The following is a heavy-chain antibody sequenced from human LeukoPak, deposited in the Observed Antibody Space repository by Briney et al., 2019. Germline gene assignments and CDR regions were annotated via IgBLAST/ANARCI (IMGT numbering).Heavy chain of an antibody. CDR1: GGSFSGYY. CDR3: ARYITAGQYYFDY. CDR2: INHSGST. J-gene: IGHJ4*02. Sequence: SETLSLTCAVYGGSFSGYYWSWIRQPPGKGLEWIGEINHSGSTNYNPSLKSRVTISVDTSKNQFSLKLSSVTAADTAVYYRARYITAGQYYFDYWGQGTLVTVSS. V-gene: IGHV4-34*01. D-gene: IGHD1-14*01.